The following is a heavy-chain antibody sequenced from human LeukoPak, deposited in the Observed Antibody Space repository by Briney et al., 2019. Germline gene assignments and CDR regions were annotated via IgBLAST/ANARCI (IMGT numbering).Heavy chain of an antibody. CDR3: AKPLDSSTWYYFDC. J-gene: IGHJ4*02. V-gene: IGHV3-33*06. CDR2: IWYDGTDK. Sequence: GGSLRLSCAASGFTFSSYAMHWVRQAPGQGLECVAIIWYDGTDKYYADSVKGRFTISRDNSKNTLYLQMNSLRAEDTAVYYCAKPLDSSTWYYFDCWGQGTLVTVSS. D-gene: IGHD6-13*01. CDR1: GFTFSSYA.